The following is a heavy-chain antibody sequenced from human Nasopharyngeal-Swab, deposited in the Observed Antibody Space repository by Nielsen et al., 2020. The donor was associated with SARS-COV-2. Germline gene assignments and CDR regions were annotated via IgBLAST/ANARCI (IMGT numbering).Heavy chain of an antibody. D-gene: IGHD3-3*01. CDR3: ARGGLQLTIFGVVTPSNWFDP. J-gene: IGHJ5*02. Sequence: RQAPGKGLEWIGYIYYSGSTNYNPSLKSRVTISVDTSENQFSLKLSSVTAADTAVYYCARGGLQLTIFGVVTPSNWFDPWGQGTLVTVSS. CDR2: IYYSGST. V-gene: IGHV4-59*12.